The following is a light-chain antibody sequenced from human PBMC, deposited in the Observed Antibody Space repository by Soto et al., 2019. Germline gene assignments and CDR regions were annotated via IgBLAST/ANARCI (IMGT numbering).Light chain of an antibody. Sequence: EIVLTQSPGTLSLSPGERVTLSCRASQSVSSSYLAWYQQKPGQAPRLLIYDGSNRATGIPARFSGSGSGTDFTLTISSLEPEDFAVYYCQQRSDWPPITFGQGTRLEIK. V-gene: IGKV3D-20*02. J-gene: IGKJ5*01. CDR3: QQRSDWPPIT. CDR2: DGS. CDR1: QSVSSSY.